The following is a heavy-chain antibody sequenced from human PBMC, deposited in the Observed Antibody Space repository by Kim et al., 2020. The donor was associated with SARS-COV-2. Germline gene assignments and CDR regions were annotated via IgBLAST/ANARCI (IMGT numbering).Heavy chain of an antibody. CDR3: AKGVLSATYSASDY. J-gene: IGHJ4*02. CDR2: ISGTDNRT. V-gene: IGHV3-23*01. CDR1: GFSFNTYA. Sequence: GGSLRLSCVASGFSFNTYAMSWVRQAPGKGLDWVSVISGTDNRTYHADSVKGRFTISRDNSKNTLYLQMNSLRAEDTAVYYCAKGVLSATYSASDYWGQGTLVTVSS. D-gene: IGHD1-26*01.